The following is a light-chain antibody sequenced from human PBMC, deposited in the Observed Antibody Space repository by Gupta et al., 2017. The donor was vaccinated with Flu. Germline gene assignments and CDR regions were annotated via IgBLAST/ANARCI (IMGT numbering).Light chain of an antibody. CDR2: QTY. Sequence: QAVLRQPPSVSATPGQTVTIPCSGRRSSLGSNPVNWYQQFPGAAPKLVVHQTYDRPSGVPDRFSSSKSDASASLAISDVRPEDEADYYCSSWDDSRSGWVFGGGTTLTVL. V-gene: IGLV1-44*01. J-gene: IGLJ3*02. CDR1: RSSLGSNP. CDR3: SSWDDSRSGWV.